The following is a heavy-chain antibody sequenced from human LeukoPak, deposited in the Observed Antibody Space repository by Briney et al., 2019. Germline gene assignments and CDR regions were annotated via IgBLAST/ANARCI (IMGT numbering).Heavy chain of an antibody. J-gene: IGHJ3*02. D-gene: IGHD4-11*01. CDR2: IYSGGST. Sequence: GGSLRLSCAASGFTVSSNYMSWVRQAPGKGLEWVSVIYSGGSTYYADSVKGRFTISRDNSKNTLYLQMNSLRAEDTAVYYCARAYLRITVTTLGGAFDIWGQGTMVTVSS. CDR3: ARAYLRITVTTLGGAFDI. CDR1: GFTVSSNY. V-gene: IGHV3-53*01.